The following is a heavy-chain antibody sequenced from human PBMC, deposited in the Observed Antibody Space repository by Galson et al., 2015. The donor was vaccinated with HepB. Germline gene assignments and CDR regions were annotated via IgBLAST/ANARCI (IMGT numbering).Heavy chain of an antibody. CDR3: AREGYYDILTGYPQVARYYYGMDV. CDR1: GYTFTSYG. CDR2: ISAYNGNT. V-gene: IGHV1-18*01. D-gene: IGHD3-9*01. Sequence: SVKVSCKASGYTFTSYGISWVRQAPGQGLEWMGWISAYNGNTNYAQKLQGRVTMTTDTSTSTAYMELRSLRSDDTAVYYCAREGYYDILTGYPQVARYYYGMDVWGQGTTVTVSS. J-gene: IGHJ6*02.